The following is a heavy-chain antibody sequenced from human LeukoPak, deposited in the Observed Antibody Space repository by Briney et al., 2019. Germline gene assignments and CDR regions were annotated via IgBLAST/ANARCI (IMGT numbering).Heavy chain of an antibody. V-gene: IGHV3-48*01. D-gene: IGHD1-1*01. J-gene: IGHJ4*02. Sequence: GGSLRLSCAASGFTFSSYSMNWVRQAPGKGLEWVSYISSSSSTIYYADSVKGRFTISRDNAKNSLYLQMNSLRAEDTAVYYCARDWQLFDYWGQGTLVTVSS. CDR3: ARDWQLFDY. CDR1: GFTFSSYS. CDR2: ISSSSSTI.